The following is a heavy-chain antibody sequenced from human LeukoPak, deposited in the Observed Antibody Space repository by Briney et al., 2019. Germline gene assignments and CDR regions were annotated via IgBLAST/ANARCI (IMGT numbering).Heavy chain of an antibody. V-gene: IGHV4-39*07. Sequence: PSETLSLTCTVSGGSLSITSYYWGWLRQPPGTGLEWIGSMYSSGSTYYNPSLKSRVTISVDTSKNQFSLKLSSVTAADTAVYYCAREYSDAFDIWGQGTVVTVSS. CDR3: AREYSDAFDI. D-gene: IGHD2-21*01. CDR2: MYSSGST. J-gene: IGHJ3*02. CDR1: GGSLSITSYY.